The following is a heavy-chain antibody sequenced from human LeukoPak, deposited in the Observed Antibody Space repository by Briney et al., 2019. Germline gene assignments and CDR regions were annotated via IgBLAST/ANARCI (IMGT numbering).Heavy chain of an antibody. CDR2: IKQDGSER. CDR1: GFTFSSYW. V-gene: IGHV3-7*01. Sequence: GGSLRLSCAASGFTFSSYWMSWVRQAPGKGLEWVANIKQDGSERYYVDSVKGRFTISRDNAKNSLYLQMNSLRAEDTAVYYCARDNLITQGAFDIWGQGTMVTVSS. D-gene: IGHD3-22*01. CDR3: ARDNLITQGAFDI. J-gene: IGHJ3*02.